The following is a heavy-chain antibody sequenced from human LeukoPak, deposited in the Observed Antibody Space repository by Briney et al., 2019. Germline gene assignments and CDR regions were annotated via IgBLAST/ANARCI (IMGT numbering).Heavy chain of an antibody. V-gene: IGHV1-18*04. J-gene: IGHJ4*02. CDR3: AREGGSYYRLDY. Sequence: ASVKVSCKASGYTFTGYYMHWVRQAPGQGLEWMGWISAFNGNTNYAQKLQGRVTMTTDTSTSTAYMELRSLRSDDTAVYYCAREGGSYYRLDYWGQGTLVTVSS. CDR2: ISAFNGNT. CDR1: GYTFTGYY. D-gene: IGHD1-26*01.